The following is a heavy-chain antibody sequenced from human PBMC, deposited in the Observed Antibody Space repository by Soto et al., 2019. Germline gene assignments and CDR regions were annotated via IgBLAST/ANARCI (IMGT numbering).Heavy chain of an antibody. CDR2: IYYSGST. CDR3: ARVCGGDCHYGMDV. Sequence: TSETLSLTCTVSGASISSGGYYWSWIRQHPGKGLEWIGYIYYSGSTYYNPSLKSRVTISVDTSKNQFSLKLSSVTAADTAVYYCARVCGGDCHYGMDVWGQGTTVTVS. D-gene: IGHD2-21*02. J-gene: IGHJ6*02. CDR1: GASISSGGYY. V-gene: IGHV4-31*03.